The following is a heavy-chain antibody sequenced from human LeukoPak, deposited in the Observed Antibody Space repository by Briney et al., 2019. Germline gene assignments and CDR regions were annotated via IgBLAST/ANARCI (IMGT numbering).Heavy chain of an antibody. CDR2: IYTSGSA. D-gene: IGHD1-26*01. Sequence: SQTLSLTCTVSGGSISSRSYYWSWIRQPAGKGLEWIGRIYTSGSANYNPSLKSRVTISLDTSKNQFSLRLSSVTAADTAVYYCARAVGSSESNWFDPLGQGTLATVSS. CDR1: GGSISSRSYY. J-gene: IGHJ5*02. V-gene: IGHV4-61*02. CDR3: ARAVGSSESNWFDP.